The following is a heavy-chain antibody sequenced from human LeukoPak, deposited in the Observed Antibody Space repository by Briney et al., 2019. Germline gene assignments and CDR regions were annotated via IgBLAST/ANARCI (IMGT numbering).Heavy chain of an antibody. CDR3: ARAHYRRQWLVLQNWFDP. CDR1: GYSISSSSYY. D-gene: IGHD6-19*01. Sequence: SETLSLTCTVSGYSISSSSYYWGWVRQPPGKGLEWIGSIYYSGSTYYNPSLKSRVTISVDTSKNQFSLKLSSVTAADTAVYYCARAHYRRQWLVLQNWFDPWGQGTLVTVSS. CDR2: IYYSGST. J-gene: IGHJ5*02. V-gene: IGHV4-39*07.